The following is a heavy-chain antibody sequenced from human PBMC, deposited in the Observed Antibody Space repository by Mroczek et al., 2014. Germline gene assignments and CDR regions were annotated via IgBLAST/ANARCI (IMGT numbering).Heavy chain of an antibody. CDR3: AKDILPGPLNLQNYFDY. CDR1: GFTFDDYT. V-gene: IGHV3-43*01. D-gene: IGHD4-11*01. J-gene: IGHJ4*02. Sequence: VQLVESGGVVVQPGGSLRLSCAASGFTFDDYTMHWVRQAPGKGLEWVSLISWDGGSTYYADSVKGRFTISRDNSKNSLYLQMNSLRTEDTALYYCAKDILPGPLNLQNYFDYWGQGTLVTVSS. CDR2: ISWDGGST.